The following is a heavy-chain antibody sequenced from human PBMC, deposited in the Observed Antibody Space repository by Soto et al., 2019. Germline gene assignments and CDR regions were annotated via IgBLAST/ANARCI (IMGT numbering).Heavy chain of an antibody. D-gene: IGHD4-17*01. CDR2: IYHSGST. CDR1: GGSISSSNW. CDR3: ASQRGVSDYGDYVR. V-gene: IGHV4-4*02. J-gene: IGHJ4*02. Sequence: QVQLQESGPGLVKPSGTLSLTCAVSGGSISSSNWWSWVRQPPGKGLEWIGEIYHSGSTNYNPSLQSPVAIAGDKCKNQCSLKLSCVTAAATAVYSCASQRGVSDYGDYVRWGQGTLVTVSS.